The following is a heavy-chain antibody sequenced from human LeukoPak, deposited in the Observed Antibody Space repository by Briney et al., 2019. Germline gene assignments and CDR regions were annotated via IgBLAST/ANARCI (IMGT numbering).Heavy chain of an antibody. J-gene: IGHJ4*02. CDR1: GFTFSSYS. V-gene: IGHV3-21*01. CDR3: AREDFGDYVFGY. CDR2: ISSSSSYI. D-gene: IGHD4-17*01. Sequence: GGSLRLSCAASGFTFSSYSMNWVRQAPGKGLEWVSSISSSSSYIYYADSVKGRFTISRDNAKNSLHLQMNSLRAEDTAVYYCAREDFGDYVFGYWGQGTLVTVSS.